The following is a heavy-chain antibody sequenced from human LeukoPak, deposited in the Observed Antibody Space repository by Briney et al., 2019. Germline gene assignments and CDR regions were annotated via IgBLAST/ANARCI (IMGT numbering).Heavy chain of an antibody. V-gene: IGHV3-9*03. Sequence: GGSLRLSCAASGFTFDDYAMHWVRQAPGKGLEWVSGISWNSGSIGYADSVKGRFTISRDNAKNSLYLQMNSLRAEDMALYYCAKDMDGAYSSSCFGYWGQGTLVTVSS. J-gene: IGHJ4*02. CDR2: ISWNSGSI. CDR3: AKDMDGAYSSSCFGY. CDR1: GFTFDDYA. D-gene: IGHD6-13*01.